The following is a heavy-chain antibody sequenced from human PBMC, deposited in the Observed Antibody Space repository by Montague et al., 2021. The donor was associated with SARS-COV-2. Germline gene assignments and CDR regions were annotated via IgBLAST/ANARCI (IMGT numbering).Heavy chain of an antibody. J-gene: IGHJ2*01. D-gene: IGHD5-24*01. CDR1: GGSISKHY. V-gene: IGHV4-59*11. Sequence: SETLSLTCTVSGGSISKHYWTWIRQPPGRGLEWIGYIYYTGGTNYNPSLKSRVAISVDTSKNQFSLSLRSVTAADTALYYCARLPPDGRWYLDLWGRGTLVTVSS. CDR3: ARLPPDGRWYLDL. CDR2: IYYTGGT.